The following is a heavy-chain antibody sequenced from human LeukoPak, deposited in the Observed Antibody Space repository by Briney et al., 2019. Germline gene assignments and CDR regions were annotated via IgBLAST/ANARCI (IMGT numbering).Heavy chain of an antibody. CDR3: AKAAYYDILTGYYSYYFDY. V-gene: IGHV3-23*01. CDR2: ISGSGAST. Sequence: PGGSLRLSCAASGFTFSSYAMSWVRQAPGKGLEWVSAISGSGASTYYADSVKGRFTISRDNSKNTLYLQMNSLRAEDTAVYYCAKAAYYDILTGYYSYYFDYWGQGTLVTVSS. J-gene: IGHJ4*02. D-gene: IGHD3-9*01. CDR1: GFTFSSYA.